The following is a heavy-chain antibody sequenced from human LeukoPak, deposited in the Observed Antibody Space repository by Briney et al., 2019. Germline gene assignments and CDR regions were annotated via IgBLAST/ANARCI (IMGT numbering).Heavy chain of an antibody. Sequence: GASVKVSCKGSGYTFTSYDINWVRQATGQGLEWMGWMNPNSGNTGYAQKFQGRVTMTRNTSISTAYMELSSLRSEDTAVYYCARGRGPGVAPLGMDVWGQGTTVTVSS. V-gene: IGHV1-8*01. CDR1: GYTFTSYD. J-gene: IGHJ6*02. CDR3: ARGRGPGVAPLGMDV. D-gene: IGHD2-15*01. CDR2: MNPNSGNT.